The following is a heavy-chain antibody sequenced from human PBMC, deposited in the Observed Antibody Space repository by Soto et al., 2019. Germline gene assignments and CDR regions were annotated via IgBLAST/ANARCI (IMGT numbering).Heavy chain of an antibody. D-gene: IGHD5-12*01. J-gene: IGHJ4*02. CDR3: AKGREYSGYGYQYYFDY. CDR2: ISGSGGYT. Sequence: EVQLLESGGGLVQPGGSLRLSCAASGFTFSSYAMSWVRQAPGKGLEWVSGISGSGGYTYYADSVKGRFTISRDNSKNKLYLQMHSLRAEDTAVYYCAKGREYSGYGYQYYFDYWGQGTLVTVSS. V-gene: IGHV3-23*01. CDR1: GFTFSSYA.